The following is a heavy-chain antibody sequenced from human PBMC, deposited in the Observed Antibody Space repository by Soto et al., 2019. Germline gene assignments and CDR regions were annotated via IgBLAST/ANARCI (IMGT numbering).Heavy chain of an antibody. CDR2: IFSNDEK. Sequence: QVTLKESGPVLVKPTETLTLTCTVSGFSLSNARMGVSWIRQPPGKALEWLAHIFSNDEKSYGTSLKSRLTXSXDNXKSQVVLTMTNMDPVDTATYYCARISDSYYYGMDVWGQGTTVTVSS. J-gene: IGHJ6*02. CDR3: ARISDSYYYGMDV. CDR1: GFSLSNARMG. V-gene: IGHV2-26*01.